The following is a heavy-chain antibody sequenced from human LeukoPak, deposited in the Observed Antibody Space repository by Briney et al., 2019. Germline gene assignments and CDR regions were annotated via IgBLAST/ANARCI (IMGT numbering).Heavy chain of an antibody. J-gene: IGHJ4*02. V-gene: IGHV4-34*01. Sequence: SETLSLTCTVSGGSISSHYWSWIRQPPGKGLEWIGEINHSGSTNYNPSLKSRVTISVDTSKNQFSLKLSSVTAADTAVYYCARDRGAARTPFDYWGQGTLVTVSS. D-gene: IGHD6-6*01. CDR2: INHSGST. CDR3: ARDRGAARTPFDY. CDR1: GGSISSHY.